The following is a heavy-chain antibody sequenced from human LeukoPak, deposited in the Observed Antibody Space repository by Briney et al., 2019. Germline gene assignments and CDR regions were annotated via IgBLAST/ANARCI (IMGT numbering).Heavy chain of an antibody. CDR1: GFTFDDYA. Sequence: PGGSLRLSCAASGFTFDDYAMHWVRQAPGKGLEWVSTVSASGGNTYYADSVKGRFTISRDNSRNTLYLQMNSLRVEDTAVYYCAKGGAVVFVDDYWGQGTLVTVSS. J-gene: IGHJ4*02. CDR2: VSASGGNT. V-gene: IGHV3-23*01. D-gene: IGHD2-15*01. CDR3: AKGGAVVFVDDY.